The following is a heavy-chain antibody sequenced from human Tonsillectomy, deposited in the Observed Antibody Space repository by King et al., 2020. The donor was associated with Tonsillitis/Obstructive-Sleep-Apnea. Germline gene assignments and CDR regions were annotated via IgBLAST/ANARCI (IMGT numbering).Heavy chain of an antibody. J-gene: IGHJ4*02. D-gene: IGHD3-3*02. CDR3: ARDVRIFGVVILDY. Sequence: VQLVESGGGLVKPGGSLRLSCAASGFTFSSYSMNWVRQAPGKGLEWVSSISSSSSYIYYADSVKGRFTISRDNAKNSLYLQMNSLRAEDTAVYYCARDVRIFGVVILDYWGQGTLVTVSS. CDR1: GFTFSSYS. CDR2: ISSSSSYI. V-gene: IGHV3-21*01.